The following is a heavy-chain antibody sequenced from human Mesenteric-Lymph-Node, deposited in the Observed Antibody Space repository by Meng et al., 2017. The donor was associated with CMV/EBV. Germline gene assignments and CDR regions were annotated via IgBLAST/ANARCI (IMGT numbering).Heavy chain of an antibody. CDR3: ARGGRDGYNFGY. CDR2: IKQDGSAK. J-gene: IGHJ4*02. D-gene: IGHD5-24*01. CDR1: GFTFSDFW. Sequence: GESLKISCAASGFTFSDFWMTWVRQAPGKGLEWVANIKQDGSAKYYVGSVKGRFTISRDNAKNSLYLQMNSLRAEDTAVYYCARGGRDGYNFGYWGQGTLVTVSS. V-gene: IGHV3-7*01.